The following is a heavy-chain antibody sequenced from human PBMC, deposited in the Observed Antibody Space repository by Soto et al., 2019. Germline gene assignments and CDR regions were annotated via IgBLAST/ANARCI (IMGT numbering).Heavy chain of an antibody. CDR2: IYPGDSDT. Sequence: PGESLKISCKGSGYSFTSYWIGWVRQMPGKGLEWMGIIYPGDSDTRYSPSFQGQVTISADKSISTAYLQWSSLKASDTAMYYCARALNTNYYDSSGYVWFNEFWGQGTLVTVSS. CDR1: GYSFTSYW. J-gene: IGHJ4*02. CDR3: ARALNTNYYDSSGYVWFNEF. D-gene: IGHD3-22*01. V-gene: IGHV5-51*01.